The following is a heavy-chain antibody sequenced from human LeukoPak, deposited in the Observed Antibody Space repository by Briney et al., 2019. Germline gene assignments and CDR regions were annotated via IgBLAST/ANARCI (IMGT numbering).Heavy chain of an antibody. CDR2: ICAYNGNT. Sequence: ASVKDSCKASGYTFTSYGISWVRQAPGQGLEWMGWICAYNGNTNYAQKLQGRATMTTNTSTSTAYMELRRLRSEHTAVYYCAIDFSHYFGSGSYFAFDIWGQGTMVTVSS. CDR3: AIDFSHYFGSGSYFAFDI. J-gene: IGHJ3*02. V-gene: IGHV1-18*01. D-gene: IGHD3-10*01. CDR1: GYTFTSYG.